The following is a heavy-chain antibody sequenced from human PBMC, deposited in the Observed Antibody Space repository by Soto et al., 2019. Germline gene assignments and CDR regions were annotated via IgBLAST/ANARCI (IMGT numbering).Heavy chain of an antibody. J-gene: IGHJ6*02. V-gene: IGHV4-59*01. Sequence: QVQLQESGPGLVKPSETLSLTCTVSGASISSYYWTWIRQPPGKGLEWIGYIYNSGSTNYNPSLKSRVTISVDTSKNQFSLKLSSVTAADTAVYYCARVGGFYYGMDVWGQGTTVTVSS. CDR2: IYNSGST. CDR1: GASISSYY. D-gene: IGHD3-3*01. CDR3: ARVGGFYYGMDV.